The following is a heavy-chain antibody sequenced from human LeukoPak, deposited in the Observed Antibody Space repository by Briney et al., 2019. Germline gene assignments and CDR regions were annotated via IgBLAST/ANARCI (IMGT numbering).Heavy chain of an antibody. Sequence: ASVKVSCKASGYTFTSYDINWVRQATGQGLEWMGWMNPNSGNTGYAQKFQGRVTITRNTSISTAYMELSSLRSEDTAVYYCARGGGSYLYYYYMDVWGKGTTVTVSS. V-gene: IGHV1-8*03. CDR2: MNPNSGNT. CDR1: GYTFTSYD. D-gene: IGHD1-26*01. CDR3: ARGGGSYLYYYYMDV. J-gene: IGHJ6*03.